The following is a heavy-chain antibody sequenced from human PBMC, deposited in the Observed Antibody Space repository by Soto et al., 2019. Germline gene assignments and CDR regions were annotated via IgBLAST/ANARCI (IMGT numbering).Heavy chain of an antibody. Sequence: QVQLVQSGAEVKKPGASVKVSCKASGYTFTSYGISWVRQAPGQGLEWMGWISAYNGNTKYAQKLQGRVTMTTDQSTSTAYMELRSLRSDDTAVYYCARSYGSGSYVGIMYNWFDPWGQGTLVTVSS. V-gene: IGHV1-18*01. CDR2: ISAYNGNT. J-gene: IGHJ5*02. CDR1: GYTFTSYG. D-gene: IGHD3-10*01. CDR3: ARSYGSGSYVGIMYNWFDP.